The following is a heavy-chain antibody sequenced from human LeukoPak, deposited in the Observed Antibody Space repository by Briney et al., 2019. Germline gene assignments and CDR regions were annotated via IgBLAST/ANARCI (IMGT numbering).Heavy chain of an antibody. CDR1: GGTFSSYA. V-gene: IGHV1-69*01. CDR2: IIPIFSTA. CDR3: ARATPAAIDPDWFDP. D-gene: IGHD2-2*02. J-gene: IGHJ5*02. Sequence: SVKVSCKASGGTFSSYAISWVRQAPGQGLEWMGGIIPIFSTANYAQKFQGRVTITADESTSTAYMELSSLRSEDTAVYYCARATPAAIDPDWFDPWGQGTLVTVSS.